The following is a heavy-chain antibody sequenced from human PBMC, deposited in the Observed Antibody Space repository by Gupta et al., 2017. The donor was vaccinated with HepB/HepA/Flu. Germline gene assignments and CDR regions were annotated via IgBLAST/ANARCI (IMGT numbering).Heavy chain of an antibody. J-gene: IGHJ5*02. CDR3: ARDRQSRGVDP. V-gene: IGHV4-59*01. CDR2: ILYSGRT. Sequence: QVQLQESGPGLVKPSETLSLTCIVSGGSISNYYWSWIRQPPGKGLEWIGDILYSGRTNYNPSLKSRVTISVDTSKTQFSLRLISVTAADTAVYYCARDRQSRGVDPWGQGTLVTVSS. D-gene: IGHD3-10*01. CDR1: GGSISNYY.